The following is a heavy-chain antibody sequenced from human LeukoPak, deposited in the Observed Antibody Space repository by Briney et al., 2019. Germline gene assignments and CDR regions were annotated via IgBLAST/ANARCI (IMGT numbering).Heavy chain of an antibody. CDR2: FDREDGET. V-gene: IGHV1-24*01. D-gene: IGHD5-18*01. CDR1: GYTLTEIS. CDR3: ATVGYSYGAFDY. J-gene: IGHJ4*02. Sequence: GASVKVSCKVSGYTLTEISLHWVRQAPGKGLEWMGGFDREDGETMYAQKFQGRVTMTEDTSTDTAFMGLSSLRSEDTAVYYCATVGYSYGAFDYWGQGTLVIVSS.